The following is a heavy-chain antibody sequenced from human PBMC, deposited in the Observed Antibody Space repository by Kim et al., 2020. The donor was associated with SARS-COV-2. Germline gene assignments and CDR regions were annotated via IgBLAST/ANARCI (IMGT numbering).Heavy chain of an antibody. J-gene: IGHJ2*01. D-gene: IGHD4-17*01. CDR3: ARVGLTVTTFWYFDL. V-gene: IGHV3-30*01. Sequence: DSVKGRFTISRDNSKNTLYLQMNSLRAEDTAVYYCARVGLTVTTFWYFDLWGRGTLVTVSS.